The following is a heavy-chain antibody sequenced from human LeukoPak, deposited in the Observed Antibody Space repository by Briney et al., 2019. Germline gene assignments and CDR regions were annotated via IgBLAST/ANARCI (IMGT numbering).Heavy chain of an antibody. CDR3: ARVSPLLWFGEFDY. D-gene: IGHD3-10*01. CDR2: IYYSGST. V-gene: IGHV4-59*01. Sequence: SETLSLTCTVSGGSISSYYWSWIRQPPGKGLEWSGYIYYSGSTNYNPSLKSRVTISVDTSKNQFSLKLSPVTAADTAVYYCARVSPLLWFGEFDYWGQGTLVTVSS. CDR1: GGSISSYY. J-gene: IGHJ4*02.